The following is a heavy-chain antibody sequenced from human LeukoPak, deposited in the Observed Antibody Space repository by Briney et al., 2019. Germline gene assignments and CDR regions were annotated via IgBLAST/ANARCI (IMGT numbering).Heavy chain of an antibody. J-gene: IGHJ4*02. CDR1: GFTFRSYG. Sequence: GGSLRLSCAASGFTFRSYGMHWVRQAPGKGLEWVAFIRYDGNNKYYADSVKGRFTISRDNSKNTVYLQMNSQRAEDTAVYYCENDPTHFRVWGDYDNTRLNYWGQGTLVTVSS. V-gene: IGHV3-30*02. CDR2: IRYDGNNK. D-gene: IGHD3-22*01. CDR3: ENDPTHFRVWGDYDNTRLNY.